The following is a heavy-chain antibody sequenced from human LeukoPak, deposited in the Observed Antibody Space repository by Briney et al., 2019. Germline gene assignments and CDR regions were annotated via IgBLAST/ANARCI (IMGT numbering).Heavy chain of an antibody. CDR3: AAYCSSPTCYRPYC. V-gene: IGHV3-74*01. CDR1: GFTFSSYW. CDR2: INSDGSSA. D-gene: IGHD2-2*01. Sequence: GGSLRLSCAASGFTFSSYWMPWVRQAPGKGLAWVSRINSDGSSATYADSVKGRFTISRDNAKNTLYLQMKSLRAEDTVVYYGAAYCSSPTCYRPYCWGQGSLAPPSS. J-gene: IGHJ4*02.